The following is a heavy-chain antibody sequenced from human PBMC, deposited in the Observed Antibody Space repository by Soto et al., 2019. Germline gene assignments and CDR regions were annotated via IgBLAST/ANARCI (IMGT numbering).Heavy chain of an antibody. CDR1: GFTFSSYG. CDR3: ARDADSSGRTNDWYFDL. CDR2: IWYDGSNK. V-gene: IGHV3-33*01. Sequence: QVQLVESGGGVVQPGRSLRLSCAASGFTFSSYGMHWVRQAPGKGLEWVAVIWYDGSNKYYADSVKGRFTISRDNSKNTLYRQMNSLRAEDTAVYYCARDADSSGRTNDWYFDLWGRGTLVTVSS. J-gene: IGHJ2*01. D-gene: IGHD6-19*01.